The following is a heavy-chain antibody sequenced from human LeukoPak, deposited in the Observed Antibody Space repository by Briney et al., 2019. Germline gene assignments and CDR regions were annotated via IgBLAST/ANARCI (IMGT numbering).Heavy chain of an antibody. Sequence: RPSETLSLTCTVSGGSISSYYWSWIRQPPGKGLEWIGYIYYSGSTNYNPSLKSRVTISVDTSKNQFSLKLSSVTAADTTVYYCARHWEGDGSNFFDYWGQGTLVTVSS. CDR1: GGSISSYY. D-gene: IGHD5-24*01. J-gene: IGHJ4*02. CDR2: IYYSGST. CDR3: ARHWEGDGSNFFDY. V-gene: IGHV4-59*08.